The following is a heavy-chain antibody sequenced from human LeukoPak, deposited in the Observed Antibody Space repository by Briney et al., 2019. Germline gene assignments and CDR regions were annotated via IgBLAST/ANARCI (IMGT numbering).Heavy chain of an antibody. Sequence: SETLSLTCTVSGGSISSYYWSWIRQPPGKGLEWIGYIYCSGSTNYNPSLKSRVTISVDTSKNQFSLKLSSVTAADTAVYYCARVPPYYDFWSGYYTGYAFDIWGQGTMDTVSS. D-gene: IGHD3-3*01. CDR1: GGSISSYY. CDR2: IYCSGST. CDR3: ARVPPYYDFWSGYYTGYAFDI. V-gene: IGHV4-59*01. J-gene: IGHJ3*02.